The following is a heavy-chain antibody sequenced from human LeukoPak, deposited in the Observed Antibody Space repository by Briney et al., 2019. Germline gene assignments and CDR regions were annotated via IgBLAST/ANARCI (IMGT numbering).Heavy chain of an antibody. J-gene: IGHJ4*02. CDR2: ISTGGGST. CDR1: GFTFSSYA. V-gene: IGHV3-23*01. Sequence: PGGSLRLSCAASGFTFSSYAMHWVRQAPGKGLEWVSTISTGGGSTYYPDAVKGRFTVSRDNSKNTLFLQMNSLRAEDTAVYYCAKDGGLWVSAHWGDSWGRGTLVTVSS. D-gene: IGHD7-27*01. CDR3: AKDGGLWVSAHWGDS.